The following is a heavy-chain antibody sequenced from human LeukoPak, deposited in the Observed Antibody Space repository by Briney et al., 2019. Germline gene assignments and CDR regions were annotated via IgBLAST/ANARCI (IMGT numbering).Heavy chain of an antibody. V-gene: IGHV3-7*01. J-gene: IGHJ1*01. D-gene: IGHD3-22*01. CDR3: ATYSSLNRREFQY. Sequence: GGSLRLFCAGSGFTFSNYWMGWVRQAPGKGLQWVANIKTEGSEKYYVDSVKGRFTISRDNAKNSLYLQMNSLRAEDTAVYYCATYSSLNRREFQYWGQGTLLTVSS. CDR2: IKTEGSEK. CDR1: GFTFSNYW.